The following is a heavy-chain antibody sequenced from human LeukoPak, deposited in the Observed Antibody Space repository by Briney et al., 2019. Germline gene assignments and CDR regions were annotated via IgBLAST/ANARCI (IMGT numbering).Heavy chain of an antibody. CDR3: ARKVGSSWYGLGFYWYFDL. V-gene: IGHV4-34*01. CDR2: INHSGST. Sequence: PSETLSLTCAVYGGSFSGYYWSWIRQPPGKGLEWIGEINHSGSTNYNPSLKSRVTISVDTSKNQFSLKLSSVTAADTAVYYCARKVGSSWYGLGFYWYFDLWGRGTLVTVSS. J-gene: IGHJ2*01. CDR1: GGSFSGYY. D-gene: IGHD6-13*01.